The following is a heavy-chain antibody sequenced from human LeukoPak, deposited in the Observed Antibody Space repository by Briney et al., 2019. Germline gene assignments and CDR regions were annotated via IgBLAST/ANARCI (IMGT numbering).Heavy chain of an antibody. D-gene: IGHD3-3*01. CDR2: ITPILGIA. CDR1: GGTFSSYT. Sequence: SVKVSCKASGGTFSSYTISWVRQAPGQGLEWMGRITPILGIANYAQKFQGRVTITADKSTSTAYMELSSLRSEDTAVYYCARGFKRITIFGVVITGHYFDYWGQGTLVTVSS. J-gene: IGHJ4*02. CDR3: ARGFKRITIFGVVITGHYFDY. V-gene: IGHV1-69*02.